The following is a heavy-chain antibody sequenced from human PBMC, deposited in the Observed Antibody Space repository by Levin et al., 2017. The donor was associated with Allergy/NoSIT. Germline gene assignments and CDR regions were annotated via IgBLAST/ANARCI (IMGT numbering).Heavy chain of an antibody. D-gene: IGHD4-17*01. V-gene: IGHV3-23*01. CDR2: ISSASSSI. CDR3: GSGRVDDGDWDDY. J-gene: IGHJ4*02. CDR1: GFTFSGYA. Sequence: GGSLRLSCAASGFTFSGYAMSWVRQAPGKGLEWVSAISSASSSIYYADSVKGRFTISRDNSKNTVYLQMNGLRDEDTAVYYCGSGRVDDGDWDDYWGQGTLVTVSS.